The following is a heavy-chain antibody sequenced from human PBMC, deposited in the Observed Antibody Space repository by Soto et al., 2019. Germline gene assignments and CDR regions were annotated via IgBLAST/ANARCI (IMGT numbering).Heavy chain of an antibody. D-gene: IGHD2-8*01. CDR1: GGTFSSYA. CDR2: IIPIFGTA. Sequence: SVKVSCKASGGTFSSYAISWVRQAPGQGLEWMGGIIPIFGTANYAQKFQGRVTMTRDTSTSTVYMELSSLRSEDTAVYYCARERYCTNGVCYHNWFDPWGQGTLVTVSS. J-gene: IGHJ5*02. CDR3: ARERYCTNGVCYHNWFDP. V-gene: IGHV1-69*05.